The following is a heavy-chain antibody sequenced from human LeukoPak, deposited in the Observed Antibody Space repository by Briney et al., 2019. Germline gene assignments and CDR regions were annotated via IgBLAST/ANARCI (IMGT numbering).Heavy chain of an antibody. D-gene: IGHD6-25*01. J-gene: IGHJ5*02. CDR3: ARDTRRLGSWFDP. V-gene: IGHV3-21*01. Sequence: GGSLRLSCAASGFTVSSYSMNWVRQAPGKGLEWVSSISSSSSYVYYADSVKGRFTISRDNAKNSLYLQMNSLRAEDTAVYYCARDTRRLGSWFDPWGQGTLVTVSS. CDR1: GFTVSSYS. CDR2: ISSSSSYV.